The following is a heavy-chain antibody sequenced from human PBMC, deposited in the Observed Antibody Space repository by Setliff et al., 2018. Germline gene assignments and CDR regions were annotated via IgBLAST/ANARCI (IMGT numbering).Heavy chain of an antibody. CDR2: IYAGDSAT. CDR3: ARPRYSSTWYEVGAFDI. V-gene: IGHV5-51*01. D-gene: IGHD6-13*01. J-gene: IGHJ3*02. Sequence: GESLKISCKASGYSFTSYSIGWVRQMPGKGLEWMGIIYAGDSATRYSPSFQGQDTISADKSISTAYLQWSSLKASDTAMYYCARPRYSSTWYEVGAFDIWGQGTMVTVSS. CDR1: GYSFTSYS.